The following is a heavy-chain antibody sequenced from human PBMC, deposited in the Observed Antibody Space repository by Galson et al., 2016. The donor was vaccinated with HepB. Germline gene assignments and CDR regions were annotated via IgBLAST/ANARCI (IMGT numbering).Heavy chain of an antibody. CDR2: INPNTGHA. J-gene: IGHJ4*02. V-gene: IGHV1-2*04. Sequence: SVKVSCKASGYTFTGFYIHWVRQAPGQGLEWMGWINPNTGHANYAQNFQGWVTMTRDTSTNTAYMDLSSLRSDGTAVYYCARGGPHLPTVTTIDYWGQGTLVTVSS. CDR3: ARGGPHLPTVTTIDY. CDR1: GYTFTGFY. D-gene: IGHD4-17*01.